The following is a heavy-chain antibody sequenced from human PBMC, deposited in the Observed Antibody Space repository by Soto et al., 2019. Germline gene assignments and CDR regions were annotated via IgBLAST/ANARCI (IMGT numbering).Heavy chain of an antibody. CDR2: IKQDGSEK. D-gene: IGHD2-2*01. V-gene: IGHV3-7*01. J-gene: IGHJ5*02. CDR1: GFTFSSYW. Sequence: GGSLRLSCAASGFTFSSYWMSWVRQAPGKGLEWVANIKQDGSEKYYVDSVKGRFTISRDNAKNSLYLQMNSLRAEDMAVYYCARDQGCSSTSCFDENWFDPWGQGTLVTVSS. CDR3: ARDQGCSSTSCFDENWFDP.